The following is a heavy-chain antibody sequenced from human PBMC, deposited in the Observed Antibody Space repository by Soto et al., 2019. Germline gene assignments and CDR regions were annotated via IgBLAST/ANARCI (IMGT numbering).Heavy chain of an antibody. D-gene: IGHD6-13*01. J-gene: IGHJ4*02. Sequence: QVQLQESGPGLVKPSQTLSLTCTVSGGSISSGGYFWSWVRQHPGKGLEWIGNIYYSGRTYYNPSLKRRVTISVGTSKNQFSLKLSSVAAADTAVYYWARFAREENPKVGSWYYFDYWGQGTRVTVSS. CDR3: ARFAREENPKVGSWYYFDY. V-gene: IGHV4-31*03. CDR1: GGSISSGGYF. CDR2: IYYSGRT.